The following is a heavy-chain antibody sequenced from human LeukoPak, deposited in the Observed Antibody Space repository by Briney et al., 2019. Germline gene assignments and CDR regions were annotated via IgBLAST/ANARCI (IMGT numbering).Heavy chain of an antibody. D-gene: IGHD6-19*01. CDR1: GGSISSYY. CDR2: IYYSGST. Sequence: SETLSLTCTISGGSISSYYWSWIRQPPGKGLEWIGYIYYSGSTNYSPSLKSRVTISVDTSKNQFSLKLSSVTAADTAVYYCARSRGWYRDWGQGTLVTVSS. J-gene: IGHJ4*02. CDR3: ARSRGWYRD. V-gene: IGHV4-59*01.